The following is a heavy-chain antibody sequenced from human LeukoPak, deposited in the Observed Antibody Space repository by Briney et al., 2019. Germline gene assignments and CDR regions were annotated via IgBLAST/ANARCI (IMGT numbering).Heavy chain of an antibody. Sequence: GASVKVSCKASGYTFTSYYMHWVRQAPGQGLEWMGIINPSGGSTSYAQKFQGRVTMTGDTSTSTVYMELSSLRSEDTAVYYCARVSGGIQLPDYWGQGTLVTVSS. CDR1: GYTFTSYY. CDR2: INPSGGST. J-gene: IGHJ4*02. D-gene: IGHD5-18*01. CDR3: ARVSGGIQLPDY. V-gene: IGHV1-46*01.